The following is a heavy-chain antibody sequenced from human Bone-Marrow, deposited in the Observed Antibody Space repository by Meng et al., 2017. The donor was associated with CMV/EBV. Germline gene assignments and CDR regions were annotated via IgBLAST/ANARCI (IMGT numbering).Heavy chain of an antibody. V-gene: IGHV1-69*05. CDR2: IIPIFGTA. CDR1: GGTFSSYA. CDR3: ARYLLMAYQGNYYYYGMDV. D-gene: IGHD2-2*01. J-gene: IGHJ6*02. Sequence: SVKVSCKASGGTFSSYAISWVRQAPGQGLEWMGGIIPIFGTANYAQKFQGRVTITTDESTSTAYMELSSLRSEDTAVYYCARYLLMAYQGNYYYYGMDVWVQGTTVTSP.